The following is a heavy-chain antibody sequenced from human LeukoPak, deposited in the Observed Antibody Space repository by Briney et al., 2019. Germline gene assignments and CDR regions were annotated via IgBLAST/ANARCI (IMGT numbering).Heavy chain of an antibody. V-gene: IGHV4-4*07. CDR3: AGAYYYDSSGYYPPYWYFDL. Sequence: SETLSLTCTVSGGSLSSYYWSWIRQPAGKGLEWIGRIYTSGSTNYNPSLKSRVTMSVDTSKNQFSLTLSSVTAADTAVYYCAGAYYYDSSGYYPPYWYFDLWGRGTLVTVSS. D-gene: IGHD3-22*01. J-gene: IGHJ2*01. CDR1: GGSLSSYY. CDR2: IYTSGST.